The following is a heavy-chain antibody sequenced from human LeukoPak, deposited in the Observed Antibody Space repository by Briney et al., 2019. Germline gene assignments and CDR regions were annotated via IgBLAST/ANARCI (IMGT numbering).Heavy chain of an antibody. J-gene: IGHJ4*02. CDR3: AKGRYYDFWSYFDY. Sequence: GGSLRLSCAASGFTFDDYAMHWVRQVPGKGLEWVASINWNSGAIGYAASVKGRFTISRDNAKNSLYLRMNSLRPEDMALYYCAKGRYYDFWSYFDYWGQGTLVTVSS. CDR2: INWNSGAI. D-gene: IGHD3-3*01. V-gene: IGHV3-9*03. CDR1: GFTFDDYA.